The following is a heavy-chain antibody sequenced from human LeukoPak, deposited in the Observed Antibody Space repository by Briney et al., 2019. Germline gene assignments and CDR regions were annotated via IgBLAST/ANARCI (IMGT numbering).Heavy chain of an antibody. D-gene: IGHD2-2*01. CDR2: INPNSGGT. CDR3: ARDRSGVVVVPAAKYYYYGMDV. CDR1: GYTFTGYY. V-gene: IGHV1-2*02. J-gene: IGHJ6*01. Sequence: ASVKVSCKASGYTFTGYYMHWVRQAPGQGLEWMGWINPNSGGTNYAQKFQGRVTMTRDTSISTDYMELSRLRSDDTAVYYCARDRSGVVVVPAAKYYYYGMDVWGQGTTVTVSS.